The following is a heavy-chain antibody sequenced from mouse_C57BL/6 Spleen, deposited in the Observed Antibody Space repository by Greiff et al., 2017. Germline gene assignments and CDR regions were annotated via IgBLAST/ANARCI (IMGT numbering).Heavy chain of an antibody. CDR1: GYTFTSYW. J-gene: IGHJ1*03. D-gene: IGHD1-1*01. CDR3: AREEDYYGSRAWYFDV. V-gene: IGHV1-69*01. Sequence: QVQLQQPGAELVMPGASVKLSCKASGYTFTSYWMHWVKQRPGQGLEWIGEIDPSDSYTNYNQKFKGKSTLTVDKSSSTAYMQLSSLTSEDSAVYYGAREEDYYGSRAWYFDVWGTGTTVTVSS. CDR2: IDPSDSYT.